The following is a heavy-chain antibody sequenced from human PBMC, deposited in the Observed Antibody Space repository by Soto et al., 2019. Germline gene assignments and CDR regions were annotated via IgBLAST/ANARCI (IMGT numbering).Heavy chain of an antibody. CDR1: GYSFTSYW. Sequence: GESLKISCKGSGYSFTSYWIGWVRQMPGKGLEWMGIIYPGDSDTRYSPSFQGQVTISADKSISTAYLQRSSLKASDTAMYYCATRSHNSSSGTYYYYGMDVWGQGTTVSVSS. V-gene: IGHV5-51*01. J-gene: IGHJ6*02. CDR3: ATRSHNSSSGTYYYYGMDV. CDR2: IYPGDSDT. D-gene: IGHD6-6*01.